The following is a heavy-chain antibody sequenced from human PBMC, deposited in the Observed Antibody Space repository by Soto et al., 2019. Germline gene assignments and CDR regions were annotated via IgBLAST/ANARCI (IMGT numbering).Heavy chain of an antibody. D-gene: IGHD2-15*01. J-gene: IGHJ6*02. V-gene: IGHV3-23*01. CDR3: AKDQFCSGGSCYNHYYYYGMDV. Sequence: GGSLRLSXAASGFTFSSYAMSWVGQAPAKGLEWVSAISGSGGSTYYADSVKGRFTISRDNSKNTLYLQMNSLRAEDTAVYYCAKDQFCSGGSCYNHYYYYGMDVWGQGTTVTVSS. CDR2: ISGSGGST. CDR1: GFTFSSYA.